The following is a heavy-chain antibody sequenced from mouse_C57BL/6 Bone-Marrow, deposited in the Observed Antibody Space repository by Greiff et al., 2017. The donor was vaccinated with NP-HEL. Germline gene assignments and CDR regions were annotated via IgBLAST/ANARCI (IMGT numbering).Heavy chain of an antibody. CDR1: GYAFSSSW. CDR3: AREVLRYFDY. D-gene: IGHD1-1*01. CDR2: ICTGDGDT. J-gene: IGHJ2*01. Sequence: VKVVESGPELVKPGASVKISCKASGYAFSSSWMNWVKQRPGKGLEWIGRICTGDGDTNYNGKFKGKATLTADKSSSTAYMQLSSLTSEDSAVYFCAREVLRYFDYWGQGTTLTVSS. V-gene: IGHV1-82*01.